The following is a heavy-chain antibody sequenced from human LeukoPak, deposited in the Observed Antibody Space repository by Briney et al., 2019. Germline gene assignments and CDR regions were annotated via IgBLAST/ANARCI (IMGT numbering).Heavy chain of an antibody. CDR1: GFTFGDYA. J-gene: IGHJ6*03. Sequence: PGGSLRLSCTASGFTFGDYAMSWFRQAPGKGLEWVGFIRSKAYGGTTEYAASVKGRFTISRDDSKSIAYLQMNSLKTEDTAVYYCTRDVVAGLYYCYYYYMDVWGKGTTVTVSS. CDR3: TRDVVAGLYYCYYYYMDV. CDR2: IRSKAYGGTT. V-gene: IGHV3-49*03. D-gene: IGHD6-19*01.